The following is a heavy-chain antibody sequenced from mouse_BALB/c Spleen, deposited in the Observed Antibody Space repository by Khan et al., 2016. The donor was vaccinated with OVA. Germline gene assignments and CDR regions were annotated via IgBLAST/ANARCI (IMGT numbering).Heavy chain of an antibody. D-gene: IGHD2-2*01. CDR2: IDTYTGEP. J-gene: IGHJ4*01. Sequence: QIQLVQSGPELKKPGETVKISCKASGYTFTNYGMNWVKQAPGKALKWMGWIDTYTGEPTYADDFTGRFAFSLETSAPHASLPIHHLKNEDTATYFCARVLWLRPDYYAMDYWGQGTSVTVSS. V-gene: IGHV9-3-1*01. CDR1: GYTFTNYG. CDR3: ARVLWLRPDYYAMDY.